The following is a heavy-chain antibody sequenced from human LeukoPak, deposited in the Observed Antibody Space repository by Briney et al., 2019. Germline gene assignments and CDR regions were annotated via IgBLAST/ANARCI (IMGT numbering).Heavy chain of an antibody. J-gene: IGHJ4*02. D-gene: IGHD6-13*01. CDR2: IKQDGSEK. CDR1: GFTFSNYW. Sequence: GGSLRLSCAASGFTFSNYWMSWVRQAPGKGLEWVANIKQDGSEKYYVDSVKGRFTISRDNAKNSLYLQMNSLRAGDTAVYYCARGRGDSSSWYFDYWGQGTLVTVSS. V-gene: IGHV3-7*01. CDR3: ARGRGDSSSWYFDY.